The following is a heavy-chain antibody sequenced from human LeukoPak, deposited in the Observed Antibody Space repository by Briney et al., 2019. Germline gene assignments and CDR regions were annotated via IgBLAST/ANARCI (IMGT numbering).Heavy chain of an antibody. CDR2: IYYSGST. V-gene: IGHV4-59*08. CDR3: ASLLTYYDFWSGLDV. J-gene: IGHJ6*02. CDR1: GGSISSYY. Sequence: PSETLSLTCTVSGGSISSYYWSWIRQPPGKGLEWIGYIYYSGSTNYNPSLKRRVTISVDTSKNQFSLKLSSVTAADTAVYYCASLLTYYDFWSGLDVWGQGTTVTVSS. D-gene: IGHD3-3*01.